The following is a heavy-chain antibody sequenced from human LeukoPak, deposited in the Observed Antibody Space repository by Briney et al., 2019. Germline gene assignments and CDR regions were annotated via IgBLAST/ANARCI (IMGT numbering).Heavy chain of an antibody. CDR3: AREGYVFGAFDI. J-gene: IGHJ3*02. D-gene: IGHD3-10*01. V-gene: IGHV3-21*01. CDR2: ISSSSSYI. CDR1: GFTFSSYS. Sequence: GGSLRLSCAASGFTFSSYSMNWVRQAPGKGLEWVSSISSSSSYIYYADSVKGRFTISRDNAKNSLYLQMNSLRAEDTAVYYCAREGYVFGAFDIWGQGTMVTVSS.